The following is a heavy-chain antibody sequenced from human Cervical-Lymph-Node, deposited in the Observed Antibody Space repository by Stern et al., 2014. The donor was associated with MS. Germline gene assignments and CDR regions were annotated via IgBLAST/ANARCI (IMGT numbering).Heavy chain of an antibody. CDR3: SRVGDMTVTHPVYWYIDL. D-gene: IGHD2-21*02. CDR2: VSSDGSFT. CDR1: GFTFRGYS. V-gene: IGHV3-21*01. Sequence: EVQLVESGGGLVKPGESLRLSCAASGFTFRGYSMNWVRQAPGKGLEWVASVSSDGSFTYYADSMKGRFTISRDNVKNSLFLQINSLRADDTAVYSCSRVGDMTVTHPVYWYIDLWGRGTLVTVSS. J-gene: IGHJ2*01.